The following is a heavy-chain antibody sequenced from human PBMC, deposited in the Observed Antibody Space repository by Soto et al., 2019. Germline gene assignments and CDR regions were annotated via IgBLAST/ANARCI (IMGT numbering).Heavy chain of an antibody. V-gene: IGHV4-34*01. CDR1: GGSFSDYY. CDR2: INHSGNT. CDR3: ARFAYYYGPGSYDY. Sequence: PSETLSLTCAVYGGSFSDYYWTWIRQPPGKGLEWIGEINHSGNTNYNPSLKSRVTISVDTSKNQFSLRLSSVTAADTAVYYCARFAYYYGPGSYDYWGQGTLVTVST. D-gene: IGHD3-10*01. J-gene: IGHJ4*02.